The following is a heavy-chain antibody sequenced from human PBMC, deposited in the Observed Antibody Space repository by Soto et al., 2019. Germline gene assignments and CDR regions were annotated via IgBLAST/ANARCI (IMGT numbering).Heavy chain of an antibody. D-gene: IGHD1-26*01. CDR2: ISGSATGT. Sequence: EVQLLESGGGLVQPGGSLRLSCAASGFTFSTYAMNWVRQAPGKGLEWVSIISGSATGTYYADSVKGRFTISRDNSRNTRYLQKNSLRAEDTAVYYCAREGGELLGGYYHYGMDVWGQGTTVTVSS. J-gene: IGHJ6*02. CDR1: GFTFSTYA. CDR3: AREGGELLGGYYHYGMDV. V-gene: IGHV3-23*01.